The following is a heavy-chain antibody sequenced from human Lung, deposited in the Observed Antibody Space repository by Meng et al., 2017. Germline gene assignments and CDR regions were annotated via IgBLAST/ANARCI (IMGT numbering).Heavy chain of an antibody. J-gene: IGHJ4*02. CDR2: ISSDSRYI. Sequence: VQLVESGGGLVTPGGSLRLSCAASGFTFSNYSMNWVRQAPGKGLEWVSSISSDSRYIFYADSVKGRFTISRDNAKNSLYLQMNSLSPEDTAVFYCARFETVGVATGDFWGQGTLVTVSS. CDR3: ARFETVGVATGDF. D-gene: IGHD2-15*01. CDR1: GFTFSNYS. V-gene: IGHV3-21*01.